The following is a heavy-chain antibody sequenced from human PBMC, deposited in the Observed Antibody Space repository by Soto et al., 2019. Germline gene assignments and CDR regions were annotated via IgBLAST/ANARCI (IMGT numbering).Heavy chain of an antibody. V-gene: IGHV3-23*01. J-gene: IGHJ4*02. CDR3: AKDVVRRYSYRFDY. CDR2: ISGSGGST. Sequence: RLSCAASGFTFSSYAMSWVRQAPGKGLEWVSAISGSGGSTYYADSVKGRFTISRDNSKNTLYLQMNSLRAEDTAVYYCAKDVVRRYSYRFDYWGQGTLVTVSS. CDR1: GFTFSSYA. D-gene: IGHD5-18*01.